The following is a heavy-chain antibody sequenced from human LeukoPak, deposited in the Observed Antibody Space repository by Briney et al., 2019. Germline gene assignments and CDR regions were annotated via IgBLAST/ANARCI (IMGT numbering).Heavy chain of an antibody. CDR2: INPSGGST. D-gene: IGHD3-22*01. CDR1: GYTFTSYS. V-gene: IGHV1-46*01. CDR3: ARDPYYYDSSGYYFPTNWFDP. Sequence: ASVKVSCKASGYTFTSYSMHWVRQAPGQGLEWMGIINPSGGSTSYAQKFQGRVTMTRDTSTSTVYMELSSLRSEDTAVYYCARDPYYYDSSGYYFPTNWFDPWGQGTLVTVSS. J-gene: IGHJ5*02.